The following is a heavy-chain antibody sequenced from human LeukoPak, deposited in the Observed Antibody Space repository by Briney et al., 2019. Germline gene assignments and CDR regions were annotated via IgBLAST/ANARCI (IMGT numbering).Heavy chain of an antibody. J-gene: IGHJ6*04. V-gene: IGHV4-59*08. CDR2: IYYSGST. D-gene: IGHD3/OR15-3a*01. CDR3: ARSRARTYYYGMDV. Sequence: SETLSLTCTVSGGSISSYYWSWIRQPPGKGLEWIGYIYYSGSTNYNPSLKSRVTISVDTSKNQFSLKLSSVTAADTAVYYCARSRARTYYYGMDVWGKGTTVTVSS. CDR1: GGSISSYY.